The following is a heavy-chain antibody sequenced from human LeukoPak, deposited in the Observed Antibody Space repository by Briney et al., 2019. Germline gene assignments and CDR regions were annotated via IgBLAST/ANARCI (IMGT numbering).Heavy chain of an antibody. V-gene: IGHV4-39*07. CDR3: ARVIIGYYYYGMDV. Sequence: TSETLSLTCTVSGGSISSSSYYWGWIRQPPGKGLEWIGSIYYSGGTYYNPSLKSRVTISVDTSKNQFSLKLSSVTAADTAVYYCARVIIGYYYYGMDVWGQGTTVTVSS. CDR2: IYYSGGT. D-gene: IGHD3-10*01. J-gene: IGHJ6*02. CDR1: GGSISSSSYY.